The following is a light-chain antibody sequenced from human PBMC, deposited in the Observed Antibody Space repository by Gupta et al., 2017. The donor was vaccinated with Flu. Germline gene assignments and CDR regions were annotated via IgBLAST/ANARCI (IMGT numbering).Light chain of an antibody. V-gene: IGLV2-11*03. CDR3: CSYAGTCTFV. CDR2: GVT. J-gene: IGLJ2*01. Sequence: SVTISCTGSISDIGNYDYVSWYQQHPGKAPKLVIYGVTERPSGVPERFSGSKSGETASLTISGRQAEEEASYYCCSYAGTCTFVFGGGTKLTVL. CDR1: ISDIGNYDY.